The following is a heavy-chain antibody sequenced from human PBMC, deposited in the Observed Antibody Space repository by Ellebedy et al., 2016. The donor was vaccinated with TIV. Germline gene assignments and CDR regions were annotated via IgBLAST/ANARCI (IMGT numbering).Heavy chain of an antibody. J-gene: IGHJ4*02. CDR1: GFTFRSHA. V-gene: IGHV3-23*01. Sequence: GESLKISCAASGFTFRSHAMSWVRQAPGKGLEWVSSISNSGGSTYYADSVEGRFTVSRDTSKKTLYLQMNSLRAEDTAVYYCAKGRGGGSDSSAPRYYFDYWGLGTLVTVSS. D-gene: IGHD3-22*01. CDR2: ISNSGGST. CDR3: AKGRGGGSDSSAPRYYFDY.